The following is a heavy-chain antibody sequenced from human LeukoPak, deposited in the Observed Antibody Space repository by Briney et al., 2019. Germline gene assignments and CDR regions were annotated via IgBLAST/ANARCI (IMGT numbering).Heavy chain of an antibody. V-gene: IGHV3-7*04. J-gene: IGHJ4*02. CDR2: IKQDGSEK. CDR1: EFTFSSYG. Sequence: PGGSLRLSCAPSEFTFSSYGKNWGPQAPGKGLEWVANIKQDGSEKYYEDSVKGRFTISRDNAKNSLYLQMNRLRAEDTAVYYCARDRRYSYIDYWGQGTLVTVSS. D-gene: IGHD5-18*01. CDR3: ARDRRYSYIDY.